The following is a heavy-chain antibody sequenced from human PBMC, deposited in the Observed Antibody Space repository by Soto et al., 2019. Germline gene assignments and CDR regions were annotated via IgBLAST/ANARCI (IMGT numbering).Heavy chain of an antibody. V-gene: IGHV4-30-2*05. J-gene: IGHJ4*02. CDR3: ARDDSTGSIH. Sequence: TLSLTCTVSGGSISSGGYSWSWIRQPPGKGLEWIGYIYYTGSTYYNPSLKSRVTISIDTSKNQFSLKLSSVTAADTAVYYCARDDSTGSIHWGQGTLVTVSS. D-gene: IGHD3-22*01. CDR2: IYYTGST. CDR1: GGSISSGGYS.